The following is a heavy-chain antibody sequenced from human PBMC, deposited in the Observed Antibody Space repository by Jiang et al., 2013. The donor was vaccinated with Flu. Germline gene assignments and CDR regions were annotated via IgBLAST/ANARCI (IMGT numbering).Heavy chain of an antibody. Sequence: YYMYWVRQAPGQGLEWMGVINPSGGSTRYAQMFQGRVTLTRDTSTSTIYMELSSLTSEDTAVYYCARSILGPTSSSWYGWIDPWGQGTLVTVSS. V-gene: IGHV1-46*01. D-gene: IGHD6-13*01. J-gene: IGHJ5*02. CDR1: YY. CDR3: ARSILGPTSSSWYGWIDP. CDR2: INPSGGST.